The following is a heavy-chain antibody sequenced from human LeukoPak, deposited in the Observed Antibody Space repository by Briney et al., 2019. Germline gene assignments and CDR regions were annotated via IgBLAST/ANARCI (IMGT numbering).Heavy chain of an antibody. CDR1: GFTFDDYA. CDR2: ITWDGGST. D-gene: IGHD1-1*01. V-gene: IGHV3-43D*03. Sequence: GGSLRLSCAASGFTFDDYAMHWVRQGPGRGLEWVSLITWDGGSTYYADSVKGRFTISRDISKNSLYLQMNSLRTEDTALYYCAKAVQLWHYFDYWGQGTLVTVSS. J-gene: IGHJ4*02. CDR3: AKAVQLWHYFDY.